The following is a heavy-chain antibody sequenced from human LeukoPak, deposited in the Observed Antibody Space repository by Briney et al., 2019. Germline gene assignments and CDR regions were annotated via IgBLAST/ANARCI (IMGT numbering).Heavy chain of an antibody. CDR2: INPNSGGT. D-gene: IGHD5-12*01. V-gene: IGHV1-2*02. CDR1: GYTFTGYY. Sequence: ASVKVSCKASGYTFTGYYMHWVQQAPGQGLEWMGWINPNSGGTNYAQKFQGRVTMTRDASISTAYMELSRLRSDDTAVYYCARVAGYSGYDLSYYGGSYYFDYWGQGTLVTVSS. CDR3: ARVAGYSGYDLSYYGGSYYFDY. J-gene: IGHJ4*02.